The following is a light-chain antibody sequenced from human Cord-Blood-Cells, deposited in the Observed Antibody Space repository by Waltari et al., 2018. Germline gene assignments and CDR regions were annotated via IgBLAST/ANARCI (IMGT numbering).Light chain of an antibody. J-gene: IGLJ1*01. V-gene: IGLV2-11*01. CDR2: NVS. CDR1: SSDVGGYNS. CDR3: CSYAGSYTYV. Sequence: QSALTQPRSVSGSPGQSVTLSCTGTSSDVGGYNSVSRYQQHPGKAPKLMIYNVSKRPSGGPDRFSGSKSGNTASLTISGLQAEDEADYYCCSYAGSYTYVFGTGTKVTVL.